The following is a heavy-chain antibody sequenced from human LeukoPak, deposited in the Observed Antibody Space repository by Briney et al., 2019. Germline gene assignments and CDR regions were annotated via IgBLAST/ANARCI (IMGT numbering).Heavy chain of an antibody. CDR1: GGSFSGYY. V-gene: IGHV4-34*01. CDR3: ARNSRFRYCSSTTCYTRAYNWFDP. D-gene: IGHD2-2*02. J-gene: IGHJ5*02. Sequence: SETLSLTCAVYGGSFSGYYWSWIRQPPGKGLECIGEMNQSGSTNYNTSLKRRVTISVDKSKNHFSLKLSSVTAADTAVYYCARNSRFRYCSSTTCYTRAYNWFDPWGPGTLVTVSS. CDR2: MNQSGST.